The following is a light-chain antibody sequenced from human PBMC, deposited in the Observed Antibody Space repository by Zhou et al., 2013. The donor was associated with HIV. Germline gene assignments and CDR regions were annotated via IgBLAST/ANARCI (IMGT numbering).Light chain of an antibody. V-gene: IGLV3-21*02. CDR2: DES. CDR1: NIGTTT. Sequence: SYVLTQPPSVSLAPGQTARITCEGNNIGTTTVHWYQQRPGQAPVLVVYDESDRPSGIPERFSGSNSGNTATLTISSVEAGDEADYYCQVWDSTSDHVVFGGGTKLTVL. CDR3: QVWDSTSDHVV. J-gene: IGLJ2*01.